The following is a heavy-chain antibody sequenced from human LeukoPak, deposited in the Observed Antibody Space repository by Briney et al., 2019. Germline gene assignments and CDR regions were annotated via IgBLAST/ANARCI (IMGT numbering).Heavy chain of an antibody. CDR2: INTDGSST. V-gene: IGHV3-74*01. D-gene: IGHD2-2*01. Sequence: PGGSLRLSCAASGFTFSSYWMHWVRQAPGKGLVWASRINTDGSSTSYADSVKGRFTISRDNAKNTLYLQMNSLRAEDTAVYYCARVGGIVVVPAADDAFDIWGQGTMVTVSS. CDR3: ARVGGIVVVPAADDAFDI. CDR1: GFTFSSYW. J-gene: IGHJ3*02.